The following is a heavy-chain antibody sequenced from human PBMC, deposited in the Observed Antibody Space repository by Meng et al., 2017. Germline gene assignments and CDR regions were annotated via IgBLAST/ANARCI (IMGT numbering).Heavy chain of an antibody. CDR2: IYYSGST. CDR1: GGSISSSSYY. Sequence: LQGSGPGLVKPSETLSLTCTVSGGSISSSSYYWGWIRQPPGKGLEWIGSIYYSGSTYYNPSLKSRVTISVDTSKNQFSLKLSSVTAADTAVYYCARGHNDYGDYPNWFDPWGQGTLVTASS. CDR3: ARGHNDYGDYPNWFDP. J-gene: IGHJ5*02. D-gene: IGHD4-17*01. V-gene: IGHV4-39*07.